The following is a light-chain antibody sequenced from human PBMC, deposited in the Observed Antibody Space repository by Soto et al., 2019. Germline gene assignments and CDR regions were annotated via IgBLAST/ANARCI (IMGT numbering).Light chain of an antibody. V-gene: IGKV3-15*01. CDR1: QSVSSN. J-gene: IGKJ3*01. Sequence: EIVMTQSPATLSVSPGERATLSCRASQSVSSNLAWYQQKPGQAPRLLIYGASTRATGIPARFSGSGSGTAFSLTISSLQSEDFAVYYCQQHNNWPPYTFGPGTKVDIK. CDR2: GAS. CDR3: QQHNNWPPYT.